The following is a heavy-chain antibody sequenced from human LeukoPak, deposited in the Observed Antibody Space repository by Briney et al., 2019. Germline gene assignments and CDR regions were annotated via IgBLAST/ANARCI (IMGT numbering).Heavy chain of an antibody. Sequence: KPSETLSLTCTVSGGSISSSSYYWGWIRQPPGKGLEWIGSIYYSGSTYYNPSLKSRVTISVDTSKNQFSLKLSSVTAADTAVYYCATKSSGWFPDWGQGTLVTVSS. D-gene: IGHD6-19*01. CDR3: ATKSSGWFPD. V-gene: IGHV4-39*07. J-gene: IGHJ4*02. CDR1: GGSISSSSYY. CDR2: IYYSGST.